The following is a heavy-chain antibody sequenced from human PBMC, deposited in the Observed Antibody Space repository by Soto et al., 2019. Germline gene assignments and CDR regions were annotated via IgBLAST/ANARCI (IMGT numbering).Heavy chain of an antibody. J-gene: IGHJ5*02. V-gene: IGHV4-39*01. CDR2: IYYSGST. D-gene: IGHD4-4*01. CDR3: ARHDYSNNWFDP. CDR1: GGSISSSSYY. Sequence: SETLSLTCTVSGGSISSSSYYWGWIRQPPGKGLEWIGSIYYSGSTYYNPSLKSRVTISVDTSKNQFSLKLSSVTAADTAVYYCARHDYSNNWFDPWGQGTLVTVSS.